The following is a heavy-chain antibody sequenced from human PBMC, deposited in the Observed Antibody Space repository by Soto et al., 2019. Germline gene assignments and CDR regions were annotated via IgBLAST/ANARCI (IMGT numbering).Heavy chain of an antibody. CDR3: ARDSWLPNDQSGPEDGGMDV. CDR1: GFTFSSYG. D-gene: IGHD1-1*01. CDR2: IWYDGSNK. Sequence: GGSLRLSCAASGFTFSSYGMHWVRQAPGKGLEWVAVIWYDGSNKYYADSVKGRFTISRDNSKNTLYLQMNSLRAEDTAVYYCARDSWLPNDQSGPEDGGMDVWGQGTTVTVSS. V-gene: IGHV3-33*01. J-gene: IGHJ6*02.